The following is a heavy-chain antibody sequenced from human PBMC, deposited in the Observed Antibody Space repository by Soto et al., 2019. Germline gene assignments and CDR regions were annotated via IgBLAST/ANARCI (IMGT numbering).Heavy chain of an antibody. CDR1: GFTFSNYW. D-gene: IGHD6-13*01. J-gene: IGHJ4*02. V-gene: IGHV3-7*01. Sequence: GGSLRLSCAASGFTFSNYWMTWVRQAPGKGLEWVAVIKHDGTKKYYADSVRGRFTISRDNSKNTLYLQMNSLRAEDTAVYYCARESQGQQLDYWGQGTLVTVSS. CDR3: ARESQGQQLDY. CDR2: IKHDGTKK.